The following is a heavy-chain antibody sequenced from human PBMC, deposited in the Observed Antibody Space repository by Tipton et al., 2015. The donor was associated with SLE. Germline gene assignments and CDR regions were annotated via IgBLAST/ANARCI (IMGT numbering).Heavy chain of an antibody. CDR1: GVSISRGSYF. CDR3: ARDSHTDYGDFYVDS. Sequence: TLSLTCSVSGVSISRGSYFWTWIRQPAGKGLEWVGHIFSTGITDYNPSLKSRVSISADTSKNQFSLNLDSVTAADTAVYYCARDSHTDYGDFYVDSWGQGTLVTVSS. J-gene: IGHJ4*02. V-gene: IGHV4-61*09. CDR2: IFSTGIT. D-gene: IGHD4-17*01.